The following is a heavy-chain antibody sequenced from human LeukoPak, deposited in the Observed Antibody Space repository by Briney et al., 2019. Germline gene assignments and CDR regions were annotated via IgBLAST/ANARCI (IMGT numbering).Heavy chain of an antibody. D-gene: IGHD3-10*01. CDR2: ISSSSSYI. CDR3: GRSQNGGGDLDY. CDR1: GFTFSSYS. V-gene: IGHV3-21*01. Sequence: GGSLRLSCAASGFTFSSYSMNWVRQAPGKGLEWVSSISSSSSYIYYADSVKGRFTISRDNAKNSLYLQMNSLRAEDTAVYYWGRSQNGGGDLDYGGQGPLITVSS. J-gene: IGHJ4*02.